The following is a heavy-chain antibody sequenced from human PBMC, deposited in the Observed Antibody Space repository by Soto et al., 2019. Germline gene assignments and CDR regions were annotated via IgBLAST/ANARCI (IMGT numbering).Heavy chain of an antibody. CDR1: GGSITSGGYY. Sequence: TLSLTCTVSGGSITSGGYYWSWIRQHPGKGLEGIGYIYNSGTTYYNPSLKSRVTISVDTSKHQFSLKLSSVTAADTAVYYGDRLLTNNWLDPWGQGALVTVSS. CDR3: DRLLTNNWLDP. J-gene: IGHJ5*02. D-gene: IGHD3-3*01. CDR2: IYNSGTT. V-gene: IGHV4-31*03.